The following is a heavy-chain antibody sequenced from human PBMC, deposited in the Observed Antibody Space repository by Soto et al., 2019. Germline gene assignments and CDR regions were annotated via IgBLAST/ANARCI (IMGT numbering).Heavy chain of an antibody. J-gene: IGHJ6*03. CDR2: FGGISGKT. D-gene: IGHD2-15*01. Sequence: GGSLRLSCATSGFIFSSHAMSWVRQAPGRGLEWVSTFGGISGKTYHAGSVQGRFTISRDNSRNTLYLEMNSLRADDTAVYYCAKMRTEDGGPTQWYFMDVWGKGTTVTVSS. V-gene: IGHV3-23*01. CDR3: AKMRTEDGGPTQWYFMDV. CDR1: GFIFSSHA.